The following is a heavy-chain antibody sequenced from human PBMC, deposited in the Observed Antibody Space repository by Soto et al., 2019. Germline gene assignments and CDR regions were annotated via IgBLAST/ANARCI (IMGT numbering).Heavy chain of an antibody. CDR2: ISWNSGSI. V-gene: IGHV3-9*01. Sequence: EVQLVESGGNLVQPGRSLRLSCAASGFIFDDYAMHWVRQPPGKGLEWVSGISWNSGSIGYADSVKGRFTVSRDNDKKSLYLQMNSLRPDDTALYYCAKDSSSSLLYFDSWGQGTRVSVSS. CDR3: AKDSSSSLLYFDS. CDR1: GFIFDDYA. D-gene: IGHD2-2*01. J-gene: IGHJ4*02.